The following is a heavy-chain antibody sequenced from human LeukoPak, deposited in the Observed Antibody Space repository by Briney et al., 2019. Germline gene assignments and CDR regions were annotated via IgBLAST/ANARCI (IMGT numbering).Heavy chain of an antibody. CDR1: GFTSDDYG. CDR2: INWDGGST. J-gene: IGHJ3*02. D-gene: IGHD2-2*01. CDR3: ARVMPEVAFDI. Sequence: GGCLRLSCAASGFTSDDYGMSWIRQAPRRGMEWVSGINWDGGSTGYADSVKGRFTISRDNAKNSLYLQMNSLRAEDTALYYCARVMPEVAFDIWGQGTMVTVSS. V-gene: IGHV3-20*04.